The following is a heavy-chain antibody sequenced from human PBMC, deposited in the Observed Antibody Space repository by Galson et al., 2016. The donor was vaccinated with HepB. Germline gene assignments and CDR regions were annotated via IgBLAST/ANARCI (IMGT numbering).Heavy chain of an antibody. CDR2: IIPILGIA. Sequence: SVKVSCKASGGTFSSYAISWVRQAPGQGLEWMGRIIPILGIANYAQKFQGRVTITADKSTSTAYMELSSLRSVDTAVYYCARATRTYYDFWSGYLGYYYGMDVWGQGTTVTVSS. CDR1: GGTFSSYA. D-gene: IGHD3-3*01. J-gene: IGHJ6*02. V-gene: IGHV1-69*04. CDR3: ARATRTYYDFWSGYLGYYYGMDV.